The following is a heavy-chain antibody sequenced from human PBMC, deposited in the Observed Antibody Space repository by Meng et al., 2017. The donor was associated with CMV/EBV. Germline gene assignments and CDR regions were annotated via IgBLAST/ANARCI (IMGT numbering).Heavy chain of an antibody. D-gene: IGHD5-24*01. CDR3: AKAPTRRYYFDS. V-gene: IGHV3-23*01. J-gene: IGHJ4*02. CDR2: ISASGYYT. CDR1: EFSIHDYG. Sequence: ASEFSIHDYGVNGGRQAPGKGLEGVSVISASGYYTFYAESVKGRFTIGRDISKNTVYLQTNSLRAEDTAVYFCAKAPTRRYYFDSWGQGSLVTVSS.